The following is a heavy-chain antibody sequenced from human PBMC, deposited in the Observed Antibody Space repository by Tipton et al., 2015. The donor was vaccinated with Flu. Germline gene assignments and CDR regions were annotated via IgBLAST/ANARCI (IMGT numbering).Heavy chain of an antibody. CDR2: IYYSGIT. D-gene: IGHD5-12*01. Sequence: TLSLTCTVSDGSISSSNYYWGWIRQPPGMGLEWIGIIYYSGITSYNPSLKSRVTISEDTSKNQFSLTLNSVTAADAAVYYCTRDLRGYSGYTGGDAFDMWGQGIMVIVSS. CDR1: DGSISSSNYY. J-gene: IGHJ3*02. V-gene: IGHV4-39*07. CDR3: TRDLRGYSGYTGGDAFDM.